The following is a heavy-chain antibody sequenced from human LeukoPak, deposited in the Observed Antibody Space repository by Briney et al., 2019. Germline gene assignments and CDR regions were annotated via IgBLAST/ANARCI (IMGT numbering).Heavy chain of an antibody. CDR1: GFTFSSYS. Sequence: PWGSVKLSCAASGFTFSSYSMNWVRQPPGQGLEWISSIDSSGSDTYYASSVKGRFTISRDNAKNSLYLQMNSLRAEDTAVYYCARELAARQDLDYWGQGTLVTVSS. J-gene: IGHJ4*02. V-gene: IGHV3-21*01. CDR2: IDSSGSDT. D-gene: IGHD6-6*01. CDR3: ARELAARQDLDY.